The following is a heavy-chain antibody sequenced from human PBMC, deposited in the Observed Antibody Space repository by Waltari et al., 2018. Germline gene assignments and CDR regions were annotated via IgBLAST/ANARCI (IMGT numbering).Heavy chain of an antibody. J-gene: IGHJ4*02. D-gene: IGHD3-3*01. CDR2: IYYSGNT. CDR1: GGSISSYY. Sequence: QVQLQESGPGLVKPSETLSLTCSVSGGSISSYYWSWIRQPPGKGLEWIGYIYYSGNTNYNPPLKSRVTISVDTSKNQFSLKLSSVTAADTAVYYCARRGRGSGYTGWGQGTLVTVSS. CDR3: ARRGRGSGYTG. V-gene: IGHV4-59*08.